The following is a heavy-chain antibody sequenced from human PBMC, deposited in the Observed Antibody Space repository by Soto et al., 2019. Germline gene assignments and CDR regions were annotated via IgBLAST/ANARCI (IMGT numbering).Heavy chain of an antibody. D-gene: IGHD3-3*01. J-gene: IGHJ5*02. CDR3: ARDGCITATCAGGGNWFDP. V-gene: IGHV1-46*01. CDR2: INPSGGGT. Sequence: QVQLVQSGAEVKKPGASVKISCRASGYSFSTYHIHWVRQAPGQGLEWVGIINPSGGGTSYAQNFQGRVTMTRDTSTSTVYMEVSSLRSEDTAIYYCARDGCITATCAGGGNWFDPWGQGTPVTVSS. CDR1: GYSFSTYH.